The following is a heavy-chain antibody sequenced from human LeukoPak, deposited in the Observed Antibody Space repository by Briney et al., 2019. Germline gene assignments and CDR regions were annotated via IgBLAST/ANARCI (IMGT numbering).Heavy chain of an antibody. CDR2: MNPNSGNT. Sequence: ASVKVSCKASGGTFSSYAISWVRQAPGQGLEWMGWMNPNSGNTGYAQKFQGRVTITRNTSISTAYMELSSLRSEDTAVYYCATDLDDFWSGYGLVTWGQGTLVTVSP. J-gene: IGHJ5*02. CDR3: ATDLDDFWSGYGLVT. V-gene: IGHV1-8*03. CDR1: GGTFSSYA. D-gene: IGHD3-3*01.